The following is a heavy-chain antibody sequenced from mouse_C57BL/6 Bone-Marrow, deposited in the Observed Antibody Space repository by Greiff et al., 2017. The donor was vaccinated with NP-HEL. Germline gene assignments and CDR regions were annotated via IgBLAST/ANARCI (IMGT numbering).Heavy chain of an antibody. CDR1: GYAFTNYL. D-gene: IGHD2-3*01. CDR2: INPGSGGT. V-gene: IGHV1-54*01. J-gene: IGHJ3*01. Sequence: VQLQKSGAELVRPGTSVKVSCKASGYAFTNYLIEWVKQRPGQGLEWIGVINPGSGGTNYNEKFKGKATLTADKSSSTAYMQLSSLTSEDSAVYFCARGYSWFAYWGQGTLVTVSA. CDR3: ARGYSWFAY.